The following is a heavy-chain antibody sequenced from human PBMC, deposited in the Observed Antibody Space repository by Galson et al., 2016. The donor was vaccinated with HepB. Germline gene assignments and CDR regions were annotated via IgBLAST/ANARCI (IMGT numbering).Heavy chain of an antibody. CDR2: VSWNSGDT. D-gene: IGHD6-13*01. CDR1: GFNFGSYA. V-gene: IGHV3-9*01. J-gene: IGHJ2*01. Sequence: SLRLSCAASGFNFGSYAMHWVRQPPGKGLEWVSGVSWNSGDTGYADSAKGRFTISRDNAKKSLSLQRNSLRVEDTALYYCVKGPGYASSLRYFDLWGRGTLVTVSS. CDR3: VKGPGYASSLRYFDL.